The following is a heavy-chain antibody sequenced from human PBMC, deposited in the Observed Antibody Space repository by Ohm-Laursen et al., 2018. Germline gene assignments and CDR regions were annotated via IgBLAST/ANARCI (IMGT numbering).Heavy chain of an antibody. Sequence: SLRLSCSASGFTFDNYAMHWVRQAPGKGLEWVSGISWSSNNIDYADSVKGRFTISRDNAKNSLYLQMNSLRAEDTAVYYCAKRDVSNYHCFDSWGQGTLVTVSS. CDR1: GFTFDNYA. CDR2: ISWSSNNI. V-gene: IGHV3-9*01. J-gene: IGHJ4*02. D-gene: IGHD4-11*01. CDR3: AKRDVSNYHCFDS.